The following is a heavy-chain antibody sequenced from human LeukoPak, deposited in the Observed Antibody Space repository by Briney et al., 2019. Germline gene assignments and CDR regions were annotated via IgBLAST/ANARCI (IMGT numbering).Heavy chain of an antibody. CDR3: ARKENVYYYFDY. V-gene: IGHV4-28*01. CDR2: IYHSGTT. Sequence: DTLSLTCAVSGYSITSSSWWGWIRQPPGKGLVWIGYIYHSGTTYYNPSLQSRVTMSVDTSKNQFSLKLSSVTAVDTAVYYCARKENVYYYFDYWGQGTLVTVPS. D-gene: IGHD3-10*01. J-gene: IGHJ4*02. CDR1: GYSITSSSW.